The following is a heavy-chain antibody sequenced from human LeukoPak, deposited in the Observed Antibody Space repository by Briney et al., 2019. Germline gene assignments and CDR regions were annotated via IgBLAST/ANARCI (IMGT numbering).Heavy chain of an antibody. CDR2: ISSSGSTI. Sequence: GGSLRLSCAASGFTFSSYEMNWVRQAPGKGLEWVSYISSSGSTIYYADSVKGRFTISRDNAKNSLYLQMNSLRAEDTAVYCCARDEDYYDSRPGRDYWGQGTLVTVSS. CDR3: ARDEDYYDSRPGRDY. J-gene: IGHJ4*02. CDR1: GFTFSSYE. V-gene: IGHV3-48*03. D-gene: IGHD3-22*01.